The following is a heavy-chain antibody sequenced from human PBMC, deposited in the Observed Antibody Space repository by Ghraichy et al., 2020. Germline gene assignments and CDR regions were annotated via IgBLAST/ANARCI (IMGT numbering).Heavy chain of an antibody. CDR2: IDISDSYT. V-gene: IGHV5-10-1*01. CDR1: GYTFNDYW. CDR3: ARQAPGYSTGWLDS. Sequence: GESLNISCQASGYTFNDYWITWVRQLPGKGLEWVGRIDISDSYTDYSPSFEGHVAISSDGSSNSAYLQWTSLRASDSALYYCARQAPGYSTGWLDSWGQGTLVTVSS. D-gene: IGHD5-18*01. J-gene: IGHJ5*01.